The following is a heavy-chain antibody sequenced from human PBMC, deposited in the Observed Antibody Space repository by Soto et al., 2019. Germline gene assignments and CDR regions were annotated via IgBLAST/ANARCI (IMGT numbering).Heavy chain of an antibody. V-gene: IGHV3-30-3*01. Sequence: ESGGGVVQPGGSLRLSCAALGFTLRSHAMHWVRQAPGKGLEWVAIISPDGSNKRYTDSVKGRFTISTDTSKNALYLQMDSLRAEDSALYYCARDKDDFGDYADHWGQGTLVTVSS. J-gene: IGHJ4*02. CDR1: GFTLRSHA. D-gene: IGHD2-15*01. CDR3: ARDKDDFGDYADH. CDR2: ISPDGSNK.